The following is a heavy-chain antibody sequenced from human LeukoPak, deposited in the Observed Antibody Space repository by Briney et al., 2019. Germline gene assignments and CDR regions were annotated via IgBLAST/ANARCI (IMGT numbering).Heavy chain of an antibody. V-gene: IGHV4-59*08. Sequence: SETLSLTCTVSGGSISSCYWSWIRQPPGKGLEWIGYIYYSGSTNYNPSLKSRVTISVDTSKNQFSLKLNSVTAADTAVYYCARNYGSGSYPRFNWFDPWGQGTLVTVSS. J-gene: IGHJ5*02. CDR1: GGSISSCY. CDR3: ARNYGSGSYPRFNWFDP. CDR2: IYYSGST. D-gene: IGHD3-10*01.